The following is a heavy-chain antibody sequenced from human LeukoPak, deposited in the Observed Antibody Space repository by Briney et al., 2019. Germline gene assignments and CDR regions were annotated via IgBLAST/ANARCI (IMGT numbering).Heavy chain of an antibody. J-gene: IGHJ4*02. CDR2: ISSSSSYI. V-gene: IGHV3-21*04. Sequence: GGSLRLSCAASGFTFSSYSMNWVRQAPGKGLEWVSSISSSSSYIYYADSVKGRFTISRDNAKNSLYLQMNSLRAEDTAVYYCANHGMLLGYYFDYWGQGTLVTVSS. CDR1: GFTFSSYS. CDR3: ANHGMLLGYYFDY. D-gene: IGHD2-15*01.